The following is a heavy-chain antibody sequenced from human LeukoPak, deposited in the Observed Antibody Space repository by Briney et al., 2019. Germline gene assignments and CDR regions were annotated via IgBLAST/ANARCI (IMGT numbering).Heavy chain of an antibody. CDR2: IYSRGGT. D-gene: IGHD3-22*01. V-gene: IGHV3-53*01. Sequence: GGSLRLSCAASGFTVSSNFMSWVRQAPGEGLECVSVIYSRGGTYYADSVQGRFTISRAASKNTLTLQMNSLRADDTPVYYWARKANISGSGHWGGQGTLVTVSS. J-gene: IGHJ4*02. CDR3: ARKANISGSGHW. CDR1: GFTVSSNF.